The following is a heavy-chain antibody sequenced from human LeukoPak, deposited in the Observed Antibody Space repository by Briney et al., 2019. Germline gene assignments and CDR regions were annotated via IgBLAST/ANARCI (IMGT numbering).Heavy chain of an antibody. D-gene: IGHD3-10*01. V-gene: IGHV4-38-2*02. CDR1: GYSIRSGHY. Sequence: SETLSLTCTVSGYSIRSGHYWGWIRQPPEMGLEWIGSIYHSGSTYYNPSLKSRVTISVDTSKNQFSLKLNSVTAADTAVYYCAKSNGYGLVDIWGQGTMVTVSS. CDR2: IYHSGST. J-gene: IGHJ3*02. CDR3: AKSNGYGLVDI.